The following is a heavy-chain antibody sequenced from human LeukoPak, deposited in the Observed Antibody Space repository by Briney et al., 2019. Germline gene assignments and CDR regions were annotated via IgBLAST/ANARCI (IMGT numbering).Heavy chain of an antibody. V-gene: IGHV3-21*01. D-gene: IGHD3-10*01. CDR1: GFTFSSYA. CDR3: ARGYDFGSGSFFDY. Sequence: PGGSLRLSCAASGFTFSSYAMNWVRQAPGKGLEWVSSISTSSSYIYYADSVKGRFTIARDNAKNSMYMQMDSLRAEDTAVNYCARGYDFGSGSFFDYWGQGTLVTVSS. J-gene: IGHJ4*02. CDR2: ISTSSSYI.